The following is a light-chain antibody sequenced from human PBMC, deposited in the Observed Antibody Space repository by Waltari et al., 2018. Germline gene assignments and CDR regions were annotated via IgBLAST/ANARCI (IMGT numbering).Light chain of an antibody. CDR3: QQYNNWQDT. V-gene: IGKV3-15*01. CDR1: QSVSSN. J-gene: IGKJ2*01. CDR2: GAS. Sequence: EIVMTPSPATLSVSPGERATLSCRASQSVSSNLAWYQQKPGQAPRLLIYGASTRATGIPARFSGSGSGTEFTLTISSLQSEDFAVYYCQQYNNWQDTFGQGTKLEIK.